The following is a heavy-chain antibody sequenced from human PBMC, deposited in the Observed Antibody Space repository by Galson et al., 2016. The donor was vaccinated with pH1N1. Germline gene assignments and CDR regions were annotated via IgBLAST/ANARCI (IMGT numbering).Heavy chain of an antibody. J-gene: IGHJ4*02. V-gene: IGHV5-51*03. D-gene: IGHD1-1*01. CDR1: GYSFSNYW. Sequence: SGAEVKKPRESLRISCKGFGYSFSNYWIAWVRQMPRKGLECMGVIYPGDSDTKYNPSFEGQVVISADKSISSVFLQWNSLEASDTAMYYCARSTKGVSTGHFDSWGQGTLVTVSS. CDR2: IYPGDSDT. CDR3: ARSTKGVSTGHFDS.